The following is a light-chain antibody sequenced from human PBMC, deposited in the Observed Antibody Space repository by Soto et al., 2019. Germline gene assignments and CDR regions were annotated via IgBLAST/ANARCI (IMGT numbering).Light chain of an antibody. V-gene: IGKV3-15*01. CDR2: GAS. CDR1: QSVSSN. Sequence: EIEMTQSPATLSVSPGERATLSCRASQSVSSNLAWYQQKPGQAPRLLIYGASTRATGIPARFSGSGSGTEFTLTISSLQSEDFAVYYCQQYNNWRTFGQGSKV. J-gene: IGKJ1*01. CDR3: QQYNNWRT.